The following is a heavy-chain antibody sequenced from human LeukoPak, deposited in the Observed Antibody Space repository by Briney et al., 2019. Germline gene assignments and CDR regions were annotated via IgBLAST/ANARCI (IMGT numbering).Heavy chain of an antibody. CDR2: IYHSGST. V-gene: IGHV4-38-2*02. CDR3: ARAPMYGSFDP. D-gene: IGHD2-8*01. CDR1: GYSISSGYY. J-gene: IGHJ5*02. Sequence: SETLSPTCTVSGYSISSGYYWGWIRQPPGKGLEWIGSIYHSGSTYYNPSLKSRVTISVDTSKNQFSLKLSSVTAADTAVYYCARAPMYGSFDPWGQGTLVTVSS.